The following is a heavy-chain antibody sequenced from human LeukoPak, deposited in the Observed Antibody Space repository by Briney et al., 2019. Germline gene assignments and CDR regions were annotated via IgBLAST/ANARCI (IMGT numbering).Heavy chain of an antibody. V-gene: IGHV1-2*02. CDR3: ARVLFVVRGVIPNLGY. CDR2: INPNSGGT. CDR1: GYTFTGYY. J-gene: IGHJ4*02. Sequence: ASVKVSCKASGYTFTGYYMHWVRQAPGQGLEWMGWINPNSGGTNYAQKFQGRVTMTRDTSISTAYMELSRLRSDDTAVYYCARVLFVVRGVIPNLGYWGQGTLVTVSS. D-gene: IGHD3-10*01.